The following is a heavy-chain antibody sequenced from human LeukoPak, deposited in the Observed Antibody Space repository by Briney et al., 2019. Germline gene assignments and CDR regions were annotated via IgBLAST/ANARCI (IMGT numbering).Heavy chain of an antibody. V-gene: IGHV3-9*01. CDR2: INWKTGNG. CDR1: GFTFDDYA. Sequence: GGSLRLSCAVSGFTFDDYAMHWVRQAPGRGLEWVSGINWKTGNGIYADSVKGRFTISRDNAKNSLYLQMSSLRAEDTALYYCTRRAARWQFDLWGRGTLLTISS. CDR3: TRRAARWQFDL. J-gene: IGHJ2*01. D-gene: IGHD5-24*01.